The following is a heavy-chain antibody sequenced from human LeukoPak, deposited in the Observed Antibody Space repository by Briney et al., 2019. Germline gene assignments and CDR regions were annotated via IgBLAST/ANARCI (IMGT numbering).Heavy chain of an antibody. Sequence: PGRSLRLSCVASGFTFSSYGMHWDRQAPGKGLEWVSAISGSGGSTYYADSVKGRFTISRDNSKNTLYLQMNSLRAEDTAVYYCARDRTDSSGYYDYWGQGTLVTVSS. CDR2: ISGSGGST. CDR3: ARDRTDSSGYYDY. J-gene: IGHJ4*02. V-gene: IGHV3-23*01. CDR1: GFTFSSYG. D-gene: IGHD3-22*01.